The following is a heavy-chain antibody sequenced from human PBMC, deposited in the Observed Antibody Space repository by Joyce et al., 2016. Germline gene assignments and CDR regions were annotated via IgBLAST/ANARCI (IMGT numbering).Heavy chain of an antibody. CDR3: AREMPTNYYDSSGYLDY. V-gene: IGHV3-53*01. CDR2: MYRAGST. Sequence: EVQLVESGGGLIQPGGSLRLSCAASGLSVRSNYMTWVRQAPGKGPEWVSVMYRAGSTYYADSVKGRFTISRDNSRNPLSLQMNSLRAEGTAVYYCAREMPTNYYDSSGYLDYWGLGTLVTVSS. CDR1: GLSVRSNY. J-gene: IGHJ4*02. D-gene: IGHD3-22*01.